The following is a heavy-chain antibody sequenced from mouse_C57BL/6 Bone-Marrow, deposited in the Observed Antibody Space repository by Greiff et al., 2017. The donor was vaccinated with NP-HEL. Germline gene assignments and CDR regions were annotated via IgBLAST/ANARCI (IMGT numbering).Heavy chain of an antibody. CDR1: GYTFTSYW. CDR3: ARSPATIVIPFDY. CDR2: IDPSDSYT. D-gene: IGHD2-5*01. V-gene: IGHV1-50*01. J-gene: IGHJ2*01. Sequence: QVQLQQPGAELVKPGASVKLSCKASGYTFTSYWMQWVKQRPGQGLEWIGEIDPSDSYTNYNQKFKGKATVTVDTSSSTAYMQLSSLTSEDSAVYYCARSPATIVIPFDYWGQGTTLTVSA.